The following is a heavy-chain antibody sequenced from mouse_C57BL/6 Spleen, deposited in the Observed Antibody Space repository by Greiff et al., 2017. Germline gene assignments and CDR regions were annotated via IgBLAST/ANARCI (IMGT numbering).Heavy chain of an antibody. Sequence: EVKLQESGAELVKPGASVKLSCTASGFNIKDYYMHWVKQRTEQGLEWIGRIDPEDGETKYAQKFQGKATITADTSSNTAYLQLSSLTSEDTAVYYGARGGNYGSSYAYFDYWGQGTTLTVSS. D-gene: IGHD1-1*01. V-gene: IGHV14-2*01. CDR2: IDPEDGET. CDR3: ARGGNYGSSYAYFDY. CDR1: GFNIKDYY. J-gene: IGHJ2*01.